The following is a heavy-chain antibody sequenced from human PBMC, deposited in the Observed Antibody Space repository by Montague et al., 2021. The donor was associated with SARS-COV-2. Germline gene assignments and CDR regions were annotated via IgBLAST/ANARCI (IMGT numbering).Heavy chain of an antibody. CDR2: INHGGST. D-gene: IGHD3-10*01. J-gene: IGHJ6*01. CDR1: GTSFSGYY. CDR3: ARLRDVVVPSPILGVGPNCSYYPLDD. Sequence: SETLSLTCAVHGTSFSGYYWNWIRQPPGKGLEWIGEINHGGSTKYSPSLKSRLTISADTSKNQFSLKLTSVAAADTAVYYCARLRDVVVPSPILGVGPNCSYYPLDDWGRGTTVTVSS. V-gene: IGHV4-34*01.